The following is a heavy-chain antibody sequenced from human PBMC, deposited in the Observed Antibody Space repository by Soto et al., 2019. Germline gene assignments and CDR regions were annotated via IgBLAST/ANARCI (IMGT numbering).Heavy chain of an antibody. J-gene: IGHJ3*01. V-gene: IGHV3-33*01. CDR3: VRDLDDEDV. CDR1: GFSFSRYG. Sequence: QVQLVESGGGVVQPGRSLRLSCAASGFSFSRYGMHWVRQAPGKGLEWVALIWYDGSNQYYADSVKGRFSISRDNSKNTVYLQVNRLRAEDAAVYYCVRDLDDEDVWGQGTLVTVSS. D-gene: IGHD1-1*01. CDR2: IWYDGSNQ.